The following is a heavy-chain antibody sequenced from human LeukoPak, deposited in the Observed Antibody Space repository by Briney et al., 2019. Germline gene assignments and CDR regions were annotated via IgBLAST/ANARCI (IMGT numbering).Heavy chain of an antibody. CDR3: ARVSGDDSGHFHL. CDR1: GYSIGSGYY. Sequence: SETLSLTCAVYGYSIGSGYYWGWIRQPPGKGLEWIGSIYHTKTTSYNPSLTSRVTISVDTSKSQFSLRLSSVTAADTAVYYCARVSGDDSGHFHLWGQGTLVTVSS. CDR2: IYHTKTT. J-gene: IGHJ1*01. V-gene: IGHV4-38-2*01. D-gene: IGHD2-21*02.